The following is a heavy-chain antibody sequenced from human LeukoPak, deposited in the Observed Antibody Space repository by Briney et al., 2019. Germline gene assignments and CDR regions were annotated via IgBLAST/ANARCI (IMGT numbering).Heavy chain of an antibody. CDR2: ISGSGGST. D-gene: IGHD3-22*01. V-gene: IGHV3-23*01. CDR1: GFTFSSYA. CDR3: ARVSSYYDSSGLGY. Sequence: GGSLRLSCAASGFTFSSYAMSWVRQAPGKGLEWVSAISGSGGSTYYADSVKGRFTISRDNSKNTLYLQMNSLRAEDTAVYYCARVSSYYDSSGLGYWGQGTLVTVSS. J-gene: IGHJ4*02.